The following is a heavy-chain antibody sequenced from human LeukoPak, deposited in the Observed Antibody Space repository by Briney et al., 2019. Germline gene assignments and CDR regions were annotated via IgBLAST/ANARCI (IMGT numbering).Heavy chain of an antibody. Sequence: GGSLRLSCAASGFTFSSYTMNWVRQAPGKGLEWVSSISGSSSYIYYADAMKGRFTISRDNAKNSLYLQMNSLRAEDTAVYYCARGGDYSDYYYGMDVWGQGTTVTVS. CDR2: ISGSSSYI. D-gene: IGHD4/OR15-4a*01. CDR3: ARGGDYSDYYYGMDV. CDR1: GFTFSSYT. J-gene: IGHJ6*02. V-gene: IGHV3-21*04.